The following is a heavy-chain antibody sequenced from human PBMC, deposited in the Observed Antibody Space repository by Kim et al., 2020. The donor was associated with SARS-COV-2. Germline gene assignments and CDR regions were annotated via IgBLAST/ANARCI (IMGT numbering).Heavy chain of an antibody. CDR3: ARRYYGSGSYGGANWFDP. D-gene: IGHD3-10*01. J-gene: IGHJ5*02. Sequence: KSRVTMSVDTSKNQFSLKLSSVTAADTAVYYCARRYYGSGSYGGANWFDPWGQGTLVTVSS. V-gene: IGHV4-39*01.